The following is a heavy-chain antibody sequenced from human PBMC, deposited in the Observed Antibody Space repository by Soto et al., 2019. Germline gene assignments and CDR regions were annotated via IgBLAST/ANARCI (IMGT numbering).Heavy chain of an antibody. CDR1: GGSISSYY. Sequence: QVQLQESGPGLVKPSETLSLTCTVSGGSISSYYWSWIRQPPGKGLEWIGYIYYSGSTNYNPSLKSRFTISVDTSKNQFSLKLSSVTAADTAVYYCARTTLYCSGGSCYGRNWFDPWGQGTLVTVSS. D-gene: IGHD2-15*01. CDR3: ARTTLYCSGGSCYGRNWFDP. J-gene: IGHJ5*02. CDR2: IYYSGST. V-gene: IGHV4-59*08.